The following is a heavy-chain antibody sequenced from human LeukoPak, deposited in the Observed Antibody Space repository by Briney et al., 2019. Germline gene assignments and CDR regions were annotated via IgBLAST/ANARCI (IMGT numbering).Heavy chain of an antibody. J-gene: IGHJ4*02. D-gene: IGHD5-24*01. CDR2: IIPICGST. Sequence: SVKVSCKASGDTFSSYSISWVRQAPGQGLEWMGGIIPICGSTNYAQKLQGRVTITTDESTSTAYLELSSLRSEDMAVYYCASLRDCYFDFDYWGQGTLVTVSS. CDR3: ASLRDCYFDFDY. CDR1: GDTFSSYS. V-gene: IGHV1-69*05.